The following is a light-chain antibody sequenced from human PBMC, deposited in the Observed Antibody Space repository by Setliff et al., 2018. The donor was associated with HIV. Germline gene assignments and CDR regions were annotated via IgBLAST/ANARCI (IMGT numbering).Light chain of an antibody. CDR2: EVT. CDR3: CSYTSSYTFV. V-gene: IGLV2-23*02. J-gene: IGLJ1*01. Sequence: QSVLTQPASVSGSPGQSITIFCTGNSSDVGSYNLVSWYQQHPGKAPKLIIYEVTERPSGVSNRFSGSKSGNAASLTISGLQAEDEADYYCCSYTSSYTFVFGTGTKVTVL. CDR1: SSDVGSYNL.